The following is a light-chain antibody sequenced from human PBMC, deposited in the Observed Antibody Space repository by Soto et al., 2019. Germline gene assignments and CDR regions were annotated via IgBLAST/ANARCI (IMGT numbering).Light chain of an antibody. J-gene: IGLJ1*01. V-gene: IGLV1-40*01. CDR1: SSNIGAGYD. CDR2: RND. Sequence: QSVLTQPPSVSGAPGQRVTISCTGSSSNIGAGYDVHWYQQLPGTAPKLLIYRNDNRPSGVPDRFSGSKSGTSASLAITGLLAEDEADYYCQSFDSSLRDYVFGTGTKLTVL. CDR3: QSFDSSLRDYV.